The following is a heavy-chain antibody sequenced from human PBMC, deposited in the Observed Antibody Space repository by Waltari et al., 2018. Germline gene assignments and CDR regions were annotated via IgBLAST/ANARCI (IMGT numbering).Heavy chain of an antibody. CDR2: ISSSSSYI. CDR1: GFTFSRYS. Sequence: EVQLVESGGGLVKPGGSLRLSCAASGFTFSRYSMNGVRQAPGKGLEWVSCISSSSSYIYYADSVKGRFTISRDNAKNSLYLEMNSLRDEDTAVYYCARGVGGSAGWYYYGMDVWGQGTTVTVSS. V-gene: IGHV3-21*01. J-gene: IGHJ6*02. CDR3: ARGVGGSAGWYYYGMDV. D-gene: IGHD1-26*01.